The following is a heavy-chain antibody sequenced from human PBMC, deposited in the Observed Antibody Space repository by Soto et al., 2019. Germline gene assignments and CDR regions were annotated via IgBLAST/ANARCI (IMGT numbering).Heavy chain of an antibody. CDR2: IYYSGST. CDR1: GGSISSSSYY. V-gene: IGHV4-39*01. CDR3: AAVAESTSFDY. Sequence: QLLESGPGLVKPSETLSLTCTVSGGSISSSSYYWGWIRQPPGKGLEWIGSIYYSGSTYYNPSLKSRVTISVDTSKNQFSLKLSSVTAADTAVYYCAAVAESTSFDYWGQGTLVTVSS. D-gene: IGHD6-19*01. J-gene: IGHJ4*02.